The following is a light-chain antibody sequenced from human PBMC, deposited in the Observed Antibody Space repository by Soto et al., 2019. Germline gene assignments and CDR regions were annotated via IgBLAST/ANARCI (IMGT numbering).Light chain of an antibody. CDR3: SAWDDSLTGVI. CDR2: RND. J-gene: IGLJ2*01. V-gene: IGLV1-47*01. CDR1: SSNIGNNF. Sequence: QAVLTQPPSASETPGQRVTISCYGSSSNIGNNFIYWYQHLPGTAPKLLIYRNDQRPSGVPDRFSGSKSGTSASLAISGLRSEDEADYYCSAWDDSLTGVIFGGGTKLTVL.